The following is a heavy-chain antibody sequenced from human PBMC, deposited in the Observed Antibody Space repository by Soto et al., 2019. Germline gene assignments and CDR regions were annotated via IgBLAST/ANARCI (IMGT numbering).Heavy chain of an antibody. CDR2: IYYSGST. J-gene: IGHJ4*02. CDR1: GGSISSGGYS. D-gene: IGHD2-21*02. Sequence: PSETLSLTCAVSGGSISSGGYSWRWIRQPPGKGLEWIGNIYYSGSTYYNPSLKSRVTISVDTSKNQFSLKLSSVTAADTAVYYCARHLRGGSVTGQYYFDYWGQGTLVTVSS. V-gene: IGHV4-30-2*03. CDR3: ARHLRGGSVTGQYYFDY.